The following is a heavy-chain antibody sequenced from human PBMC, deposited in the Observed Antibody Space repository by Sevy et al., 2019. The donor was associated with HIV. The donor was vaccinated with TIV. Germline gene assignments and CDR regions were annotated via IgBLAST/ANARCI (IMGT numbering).Heavy chain of an antibody. CDR2: IRSKAYGGTT. V-gene: IGHV3-49*03. D-gene: IGHD3-22*01. Sequence: GGSLILSCTASGFTFGDYAMSWFRQAPGKGLEWVGFIRSKAYGGTTEYAASVKGRFTISRDDSKSIAYLQMNSLKTEDTAVYYCTRYYYDSSGYSDYFDYWGQGTLVTVSS. CDR1: GFTFGDYA. J-gene: IGHJ4*02. CDR3: TRYYYDSSGYSDYFDY.